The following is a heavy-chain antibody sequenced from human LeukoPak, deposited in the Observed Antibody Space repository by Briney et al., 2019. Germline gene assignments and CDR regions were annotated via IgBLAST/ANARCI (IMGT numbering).Heavy chain of an antibody. Sequence: SETLSLTCAVYGGSFSGYYWSWIRQPPGKGLEWIGSIYYSGSTYYNPSLKSRVTISVDTSKNQFSLKLSSVTAADTAVYYCASRSSSGYSYGYREDYWGQGTLVTVSS. J-gene: IGHJ4*02. CDR3: ASRSSSGYSYGYREDY. CDR2: IYYSGST. D-gene: IGHD5-18*01. V-gene: IGHV4-34*01. CDR1: GGSFSGYY.